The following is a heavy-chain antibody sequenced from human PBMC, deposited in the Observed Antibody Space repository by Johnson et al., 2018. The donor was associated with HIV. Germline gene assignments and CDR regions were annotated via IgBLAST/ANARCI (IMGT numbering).Heavy chain of an antibody. D-gene: IGHD6-6*01. J-gene: IGHJ3*02. V-gene: IGHV3-66*01. CDR2: IYSGGST. CDR1: GFIVSDSA. Sequence: VQLVESGGGLVQPGGSLKLSCAASGFIVSDSAMHWVRQASGKGLEWLSVIYSGGSTYYADSVKGRFTISRDNSKNTLYLQMDSLRAEDTAVYYCALGGIAAREEDAFEIWGQGTMVTVSS. CDR3: ALGGIAAREEDAFEI.